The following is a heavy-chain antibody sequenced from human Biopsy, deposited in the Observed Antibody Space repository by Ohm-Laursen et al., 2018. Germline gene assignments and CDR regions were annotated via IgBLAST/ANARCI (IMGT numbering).Heavy chain of an antibody. V-gene: IGHV4-59*08. D-gene: IGHD2-15*01. CDR2: ISNSGNT. CDR1: GDSINSPY. Sequence: SDTLSLTCTVSGDSINSPYWSWIRQPPGKGLEWIGFISNSGNTNYNPSLKSRVTISVDTSKNQISLKLGSVTVADTAVFYCARRGSGGRSFDYWGQGSLVTVSS. CDR3: ARRGSGGRSFDY. J-gene: IGHJ4*02.